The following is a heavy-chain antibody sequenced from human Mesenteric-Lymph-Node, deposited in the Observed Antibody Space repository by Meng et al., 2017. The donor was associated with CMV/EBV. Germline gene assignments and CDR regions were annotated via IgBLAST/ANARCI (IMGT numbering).Heavy chain of an antibody. CDR3: ALLADY. V-gene: IGHV4-59*03. J-gene: IGHJ4*02. Sequence: SETLSLTCTVSGGSIGSYYWNWIRQPPGKGLEWIGYIHNSGRTIYNPSLKSRATISMDTSKNQFSLKLTSATAADTAVYYCALLADYWGQGTLVTVSS. D-gene: IGHD2/OR15-2a*01. CDR2: IHNSGRT. CDR1: GGSIGSYY.